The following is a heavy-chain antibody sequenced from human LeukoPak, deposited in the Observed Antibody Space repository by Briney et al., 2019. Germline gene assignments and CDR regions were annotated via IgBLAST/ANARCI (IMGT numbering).Heavy chain of an antibody. D-gene: IGHD2-2*01. Sequence: NTSQTLSLTCAVSGVSISSGGYSWSWIRQPPGKGLEWIGYIYHSGSTYYNPSLKSRVTISVDRSKNQFSLKLSSVTAADTAVYYCARVEGGCSRTSCYFDPWGQGTLVTVSS. CDR3: ARVEGGCSRTSCYFDP. J-gene: IGHJ5*02. CDR1: GVSISSGGYS. CDR2: IYHSGST. V-gene: IGHV4-30-2*01.